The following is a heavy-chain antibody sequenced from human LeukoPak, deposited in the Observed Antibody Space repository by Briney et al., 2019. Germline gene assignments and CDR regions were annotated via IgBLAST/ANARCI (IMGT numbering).Heavy chain of an antibody. J-gene: IGHJ4*02. CDR3: ARDRSYEDDRAYYFDY. CDR1: GGSISSSNW. Sequence: TSGTLSLTCAVSGGSISSSNWWSWVRQPPGKGLEWIGEVYHSGSTNYNPSLNSRVTISVDKSKNQFSLMLYSVTAADTAVYYCARDRSYEDDRAYYFDYWGQGTLVTVSS. CDR2: VYHSGST. V-gene: IGHV4-4*02. D-gene: IGHD3-10*01.